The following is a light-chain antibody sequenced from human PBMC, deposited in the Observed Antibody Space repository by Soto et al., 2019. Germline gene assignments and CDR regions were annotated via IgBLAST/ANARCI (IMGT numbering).Light chain of an antibody. CDR1: QSVSSN. Sequence: EIVMTQSPATLSVSPGERATLSCRASQSVSSNLAWYQQKPGQAPRLLIYGASTRATDIPARFSGSGSGTEFPLPIRSPQSEDFAVYYFQQYNSRAPWAVDQGTMVEIK. CDR2: GAS. J-gene: IGKJ1*01. V-gene: IGKV3-15*01. CDR3: QQYNSRAPWA.